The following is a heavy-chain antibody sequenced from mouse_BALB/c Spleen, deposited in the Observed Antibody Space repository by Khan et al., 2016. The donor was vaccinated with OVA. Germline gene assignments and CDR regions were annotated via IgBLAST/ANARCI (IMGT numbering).Heavy chain of an antibody. D-gene: IGHD1-1*01. Sequence: EVQLQESGPGLVKPSQTVSLTCTVTGISITSGNYGWSWIRQFPGNKLEWIGNIYYSGTVTYNPSLTSRTTITRDTSKNQFFLEMNSLTAEDAATYSCARDYGSLYWYFDVWGAGTTVTVSS. V-gene: IGHV3-5*02. CDR3: ARDYGSLYWYFDV. J-gene: IGHJ1*01. CDR2: IYYSGTV. CDR1: GISITSGNYG.